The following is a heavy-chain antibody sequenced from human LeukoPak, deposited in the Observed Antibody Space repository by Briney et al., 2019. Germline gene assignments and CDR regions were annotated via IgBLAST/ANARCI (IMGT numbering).Heavy chain of an antibody. D-gene: IGHD4-17*01. V-gene: IGHV3-21*01. CDR2: ISSSSSYI. CDR3: ARDSTLTTVAY. Sequence: GGSLRLSCAASGFTFSSYSMNWVRQAPGKGLEWVSSISSSSSYIYYADSVKGRFTISRDNAKNSLYLQMNSLRAEDTAVYYCARDSTLTTVAYWGQGTLVTVPS. CDR1: GFTFSSYS. J-gene: IGHJ4*02.